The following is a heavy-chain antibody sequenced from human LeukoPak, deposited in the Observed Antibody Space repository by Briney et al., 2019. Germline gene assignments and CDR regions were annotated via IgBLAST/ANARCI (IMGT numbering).Heavy chain of an antibody. CDR1: GFTYSTYW. CDR2: INQDGSEK. CDR3: AKRGTITMIVVVTHAFDI. V-gene: IGHV3-7*03. D-gene: IGHD3-22*01. J-gene: IGHJ3*02. Sequence: GGSLRLSCAASGFTYSTYWMSWVRQAPGKGLEWVANINQDGSEKYYVDSVRGRFTISRDNAKNSLYLQMNSLRAEDTAVYYCAKRGTITMIVVVTHAFDIWGQGTMVTVSS.